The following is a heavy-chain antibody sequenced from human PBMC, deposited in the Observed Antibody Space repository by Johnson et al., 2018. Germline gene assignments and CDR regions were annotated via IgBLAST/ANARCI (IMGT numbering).Heavy chain of an antibody. D-gene: IGHD1-1*01. CDR2: VSGRDGST. J-gene: IGHJ4*02. Sequence: EVQLVESGGGLVKXGGSLRLSCVASGFTFSTEPMNWVRQAPGKGLEWVSSVSGRDGSTYYASSVKGRFTISRDTSKNPLHLQRNSLRADDTAIYYCAKLTTNWGQGTLVTVSS. V-gene: IGHV3-23*04. CDR1: GFTFSTEP. CDR3: AKLTTN.